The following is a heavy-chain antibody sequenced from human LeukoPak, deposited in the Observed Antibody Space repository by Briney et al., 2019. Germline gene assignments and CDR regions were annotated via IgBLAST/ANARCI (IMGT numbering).Heavy chain of an antibody. CDR2: IIPIFGTA. CDR1: GYTFSSYG. CDR3: ARVGAGAAAWDY. D-gene: IGHD6-13*01. V-gene: IGHV1-69*05. Sequence: ASVKVSCKASGYTFSSYGISWVRQAPGQGLEWMGGIIPIFGTANYAQKFQGRVTITTDESTSTAYMELSSLRSEDTAVYYCARVGAGAAAWDYWGQGTLVTVSS. J-gene: IGHJ4*02.